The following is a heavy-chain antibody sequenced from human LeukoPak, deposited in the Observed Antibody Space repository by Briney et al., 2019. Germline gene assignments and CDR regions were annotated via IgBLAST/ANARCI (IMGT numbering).Heavy chain of an antibody. J-gene: IGHJ4*02. CDR1: GFTFSDYA. CDR3: AKGKDC. Sequence: GGSLRLSCVASGFTFSDYAMSWVGQAPGKGLEWVSAITGSGGSTYYADSVKGRFTISRDNSKNTLYLQMNSLRADGTAVYYCAKGKDCWGQGTLVTVSS. CDR2: ITGSGGST. V-gene: IGHV3-23*01.